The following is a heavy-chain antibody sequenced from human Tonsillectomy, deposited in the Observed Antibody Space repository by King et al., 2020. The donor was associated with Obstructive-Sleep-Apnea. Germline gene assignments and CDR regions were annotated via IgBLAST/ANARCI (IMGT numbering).Heavy chain of an antibody. D-gene: IGHD2-2*01. CDR1: GGSISIYY. V-gene: IGHV4-59*01. CDR2: IYYSGST. J-gene: IGHJ2*01. Sequence: QLQESGPGLVKPSETLSLTCTVSGGSISIYYWSWIRQPPGKGLEWIGYIYYSGSTNYNPSLKSRVTISVDTSKNQFSLKLSSVTAADTAVYYCARGVPVGYWYFDLWGRGTLVTVSS. CDR3: ARGVPVGYWYFDL.